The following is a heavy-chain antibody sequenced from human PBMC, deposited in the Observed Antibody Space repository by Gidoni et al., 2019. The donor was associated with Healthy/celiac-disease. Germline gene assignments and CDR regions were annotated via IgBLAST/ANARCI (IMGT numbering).Heavy chain of an antibody. CDR2: ISSSSSYI. D-gene: IGHD5-18*01. V-gene: IGHV3-21*01. CDR1: GFTFISYS. J-gene: IGHJ6*02. Sequence: EVQLVESGGGLVKPGGSLRLSCAASGFTFISYSMNWVRQAPGKGLEGVSSISSSSSYIYYADSVKGRFTISRDNAKNSLYLQMNSLRAEDTAVYYCARDGADTAMVIEYYGMDVWGQGTTVTVSS. CDR3: ARDGADTAMVIEYYGMDV.